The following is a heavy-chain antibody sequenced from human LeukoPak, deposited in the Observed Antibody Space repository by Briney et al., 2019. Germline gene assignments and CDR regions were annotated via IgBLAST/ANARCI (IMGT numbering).Heavy chain of an antibody. CDR2: ISGSGGST. V-gene: IGHV3-23*01. CDR3: AKDRLSGSYSNAYYFDY. D-gene: IGHD1-26*01. Sequence: GGSLRLSCAASGFTFSSYAMSWVRQAPGKGLEWVSAISGSGGSTYYADSVKGRFTISRDDSKNTLYLQMNSLRAEDTAVYYCAKDRLSGSYSNAYYFDYWGQGTLVTVSS. CDR1: GFTFSSYA. J-gene: IGHJ4*02.